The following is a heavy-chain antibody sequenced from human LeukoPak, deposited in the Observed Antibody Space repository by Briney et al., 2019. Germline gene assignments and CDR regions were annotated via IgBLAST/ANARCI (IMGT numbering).Heavy chain of an antibody. Sequence: SETLSLTCTVSGGSISSSSYYWGWIRQPPGKGLEWIGSIYYSGSTYFNTSVKGRVTISVDTSKNQFSLNLTSVTAAVTAVYYCASVIGDLSDWGQGTLVSVSS. D-gene: IGHD7-27*01. CDR1: GGSISSSSYY. J-gene: IGHJ4*02. CDR2: IYYSGST. CDR3: ASVIGDLSD. V-gene: IGHV4-39*01.